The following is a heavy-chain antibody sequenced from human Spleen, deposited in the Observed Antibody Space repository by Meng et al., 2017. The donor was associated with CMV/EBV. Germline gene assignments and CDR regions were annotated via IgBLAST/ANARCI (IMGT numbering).Heavy chain of an antibody. CDR3: ARSMSLEGRYLGI. CDR1: GFIFSSYT. D-gene: IGHD3-9*01. V-gene: IGHV3-21*01. CDR2: ISSSSTYI. J-gene: IGHJ3*02. Sequence: GESLKISCTASGFIFSSYTMSWVRQAPGKGLEWVSSISSSSTYIYYADSLQGRFTISRDNAKNPLYLQMNSLRAEDTAVYYCARSMSLEGRYLGIWGQGTMVTVSS.